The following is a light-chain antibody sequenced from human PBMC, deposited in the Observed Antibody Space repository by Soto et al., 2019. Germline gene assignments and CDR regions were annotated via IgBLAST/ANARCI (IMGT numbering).Light chain of an antibody. CDR2: GAS. Sequence: EIVMTQSPATLSLSPGERATLSCRASQSVSGSLAWYQQKPGQAPRLLIYGASTRATGIPARFSGSGSGTEFTLTISSLQSEDFAVYYCQQYNDWPPCTFGQGTKVE. V-gene: IGKV3-15*01. CDR3: QQYNDWPPCT. J-gene: IGKJ1*01. CDR1: QSVSGS.